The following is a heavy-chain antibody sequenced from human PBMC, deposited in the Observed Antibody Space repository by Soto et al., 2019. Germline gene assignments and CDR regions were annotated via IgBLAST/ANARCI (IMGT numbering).Heavy chain of an antibody. CDR2: IIPILGSA. V-gene: IGHV1-69*01. Sequence: QVQLVQSGAEVKKPGSSVKVSCMASGGTFSDYTITWVRQAPGQGLEWMGGIIPILGSAKYAQKFQGRVTITADESTSTAYMELSSLRYEDTAVYYCARDRITGTTYDYWGQGTLVTVSS. CDR3: ARDRITGTTYDY. CDR1: GGTFSDYT. J-gene: IGHJ4*02. D-gene: IGHD1-20*01.